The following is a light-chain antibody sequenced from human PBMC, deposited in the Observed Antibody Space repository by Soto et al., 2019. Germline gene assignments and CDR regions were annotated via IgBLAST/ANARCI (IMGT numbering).Light chain of an antibody. Sequence: EIVVTQSPATLSVSPGERATLSCRASQSVSSNLAWYQQKPGQAPRLLIFGASTRATGIPARFSGSGSGTEFTLTISSLQSEDFAVYYCQQYNDLPPIPFGQVTRLAIK. J-gene: IGKJ5*01. CDR2: GAS. V-gene: IGKV3-15*01. CDR1: QSVSSN. CDR3: QQYNDLPPIP.